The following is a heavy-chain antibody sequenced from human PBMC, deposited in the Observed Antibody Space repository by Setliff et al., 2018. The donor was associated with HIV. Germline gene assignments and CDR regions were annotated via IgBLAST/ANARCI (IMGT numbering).Heavy chain of an antibody. CDR3: ARDGDSSGWYGYYYYMDV. Sequence: SVKVSCKASGGTFSTYAISWVRQAPGQGLEWMGRIIPIFGTANYAQKFQGRVTITADKSTSTVYMELSSLRSEDTAVYYCARDGDSSGWYGYYYYMDVWGKGTTVTVSS. CDR1: GGTFSTYA. D-gene: IGHD6-19*01. J-gene: IGHJ6*03. V-gene: IGHV1-69*06. CDR2: IIPIFGTA.